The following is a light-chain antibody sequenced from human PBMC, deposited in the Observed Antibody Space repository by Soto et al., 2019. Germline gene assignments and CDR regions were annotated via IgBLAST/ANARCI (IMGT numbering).Light chain of an antibody. CDR3: QQSYSPPWT. CDR2: SAS. CDR1: QSISTY. J-gene: IGKJ1*01. V-gene: IGKV1-39*01. Sequence: DIQMTQSPSSLSASVGDRVTITCQASQSISTYLNWYQQKPGKAPEFLIYSASSLQSGVPSRFSGSGSGTDFTLTINSLQPEDFATYHCQQSYSPPWTFGQGTKVEIK.